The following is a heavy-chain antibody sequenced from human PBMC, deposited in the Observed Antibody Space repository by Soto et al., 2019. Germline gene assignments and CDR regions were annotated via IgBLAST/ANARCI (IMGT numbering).Heavy chain of an antibody. J-gene: IGHJ4*02. CDR1: GGSMGNYF. CDR2: IHYSGTT. CDR3: AAGEASSRNLAPYYLDF. D-gene: IGHD6-13*01. V-gene: IGHV4-59*01. Sequence: SETLCLTCTVSGGSMGNYFWTWIRQPPGKGLEWIGYIHYSGTTSFFPSYNPSLRSRVTISEDTSKNQFSLKLLSVTTADTAVYFCAAGEASSRNLAPYYLDFWGQGTLVTVSS.